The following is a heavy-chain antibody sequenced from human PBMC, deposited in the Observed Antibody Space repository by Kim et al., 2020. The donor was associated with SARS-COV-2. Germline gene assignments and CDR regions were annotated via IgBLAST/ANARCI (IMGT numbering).Heavy chain of an antibody. CDR2: ISWNSGSI. CDR1: GFTFGDYA. Sequence: GGSLRLSCAASGFTFGDYAMHWVRQAPGKGLEWVSGISWNSGSIGYADSVKGRFTISRDNAKNSLYLQMNSLRAEDTALYYCAKDLHSSGWLRARALSREGNGGMDVWGQGTTVTVSS. V-gene: IGHV3-9*01. D-gene: IGHD6-19*01. J-gene: IGHJ6*02. CDR3: AKDLHSSGWLRARALSREGNGGMDV.